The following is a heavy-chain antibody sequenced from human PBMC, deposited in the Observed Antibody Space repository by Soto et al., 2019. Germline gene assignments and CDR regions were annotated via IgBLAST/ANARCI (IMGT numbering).Heavy chain of an antibody. CDR3: TRAEVWTH. V-gene: IGHV3-48*01. D-gene: IGHD1-1*01. J-gene: IGHJ4*02. CDR2: ISSTSGTM. Sequence: EVQLVQSGGALVQPGGSLRLSCTGSGFTFRSYAMIWVRQAPGKGLEWVSFISSTSGTMYYADSVKGRFTISRDNAKNSLYLQMNSLRVEDTAIYYCTRAEVWTHWGQGALVTVSS. CDR1: GFTFRSYA.